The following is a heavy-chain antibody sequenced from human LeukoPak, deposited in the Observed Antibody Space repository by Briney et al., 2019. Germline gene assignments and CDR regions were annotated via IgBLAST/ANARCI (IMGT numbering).Heavy chain of an antibody. CDR2: INPSGGST. Sequence: ASVKVSCKASGYTFTSYYMHWVRRAPGQGLEWMGIINPSGGSTSYAQKFQGRVTMTRDTSTSTVYMELSSLRSEDTAVYYCARDGLWMATFDYWGQGTLVTVSS. CDR3: ARDGLWMATFDY. J-gene: IGHJ4*02. D-gene: IGHD5-24*01. V-gene: IGHV1-46*01. CDR1: GYTFTSYY.